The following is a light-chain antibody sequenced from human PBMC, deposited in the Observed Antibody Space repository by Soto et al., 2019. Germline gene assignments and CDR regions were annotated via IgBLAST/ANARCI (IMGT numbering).Light chain of an antibody. Sequence: QSVLTQPASVSGSPGQSITISCTGTSSDVGGYNYVSWYQQHPGKAPKLMIYDVSNRPSGVSNRFSGSKSGNTASLTISGLQAEDEADYYCRSYTSSSTPVVFGGGTKLTVL. CDR1: SSDVGGYNY. CDR3: RSYTSSSTPVV. CDR2: DVS. J-gene: IGLJ2*01. V-gene: IGLV2-14*01.